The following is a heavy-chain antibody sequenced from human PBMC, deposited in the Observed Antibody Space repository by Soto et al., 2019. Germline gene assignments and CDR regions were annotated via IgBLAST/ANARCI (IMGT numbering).Heavy chain of an antibody. CDR1: GYTFTSYD. CDR2: MNPNSGNT. D-gene: IGHD6-19*01. CDR3: ATYGQWRHQGFDY. V-gene: IGHV1-8*01. Sequence: ASVKVSCKASGYTFTSYDINWVRQATGQGLEWMGWMNPNSGNTGYAQKFQGRVTMTKDTSISTAYMELSSLRSEDTAVYYCATYGQWRHQGFDYWGQGTLVTVSS. J-gene: IGHJ4*02.